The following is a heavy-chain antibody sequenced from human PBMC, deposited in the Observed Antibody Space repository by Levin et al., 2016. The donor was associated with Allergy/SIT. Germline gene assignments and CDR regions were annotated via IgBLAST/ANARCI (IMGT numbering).Heavy chain of an antibody. CDR3: ARRDDYGDYGGNVYFDY. Sequence: SETLSLTCTVSGGSISSSSYYWGWIRQPPGKGLEWIGSIYYSGSTYYNPSLKSRVTISVDTSKNQFSLKLSSVTAADTAVYYCARRDDYGDYGGNVYFDYWGQGTLVTVSS. D-gene: IGHD4-17*01. CDR1: GGSISSSSYY. J-gene: IGHJ4*02. V-gene: IGHV4-39*01. CDR2: IYYSGST.